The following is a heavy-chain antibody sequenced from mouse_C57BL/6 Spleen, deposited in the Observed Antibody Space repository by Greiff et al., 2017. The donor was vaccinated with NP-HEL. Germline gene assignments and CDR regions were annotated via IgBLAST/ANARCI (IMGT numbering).Heavy chain of an antibody. V-gene: IGHV1-76*01. CDR1: GYTFTDYY. D-gene: IGHD3-2*02. Sequence: VQLQQSGAELVRPGASVKLSCKASGYTFTDYYINWVKQRPGQGLEWIARIYPGSGNTYYNEKFKGKATLTAEKSSSTAYMQLSSLTSEDSAVYFCALDSSGGFAYWGQGTLVTVSA. J-gene: IGHJ3*01. CDR2: IYPGSGNT. CDR3: ALDSSGGFAY.